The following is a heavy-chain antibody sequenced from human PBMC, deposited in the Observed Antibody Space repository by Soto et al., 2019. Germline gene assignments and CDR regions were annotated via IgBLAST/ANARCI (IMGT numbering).Heavy chain of an antibody. CDR1: SDPTSTHT. Sequence: QVQLQESGPGMVKPSETLSLTCTVSSDPTSTHTSGWIRQTPGKGLEWIGYIYETGGTAYNPSLNGRVTVSLDRSPKESALKLTSAPAAATAMYHCVRQGIGPLHGLVDVWGRGTTVIVSS. CDR3: VRQGIGPLHGLVDV. D-gene: IGHD3-10*01. V-gene: IGHV4-59*08. J-gene: IGHJ6*02. CDR2: IYETGGT.